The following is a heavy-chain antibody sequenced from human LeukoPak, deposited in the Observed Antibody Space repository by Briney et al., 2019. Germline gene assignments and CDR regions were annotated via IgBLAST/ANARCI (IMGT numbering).Heavy chain of an antibody. D-gene: IGHD3-22*01. Sequence: GGSLRLSCAASGFTFSSYAMHWVRQAPGKGLEWVAVISYDGSNKYYADSVKGRFTISRDNSKNTLYLQMNSLRAEDTAVYYCAREFISTVQPETYYYDSSGPRRSGFDPWGQGTLVTVSS. CDR2: ISYDGSNK. V-gene: IGHV3-30*04. J-gene: IGHJ5*02. CDR3: AREFISTVQPETYYYDSSGPRRSGFDP. CDR1: GFTFSSYA.